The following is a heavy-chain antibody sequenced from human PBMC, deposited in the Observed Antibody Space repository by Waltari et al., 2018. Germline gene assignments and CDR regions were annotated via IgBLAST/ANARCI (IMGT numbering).Heavy chain of an antibody. V-gene: IGHV4-30-4*08. CDR3: AREGGRRLFDS. J-gene: IGHJ4*02. CDR1: GASISSGDYY. D-gene: IGHD3-16*01. Sequence: VHLQESGPGLVKPSQTLSLTCAVSGASISSGDYYWRWIRQPPGRGLEWIGYIYNSGSTYYNPSLKSRVTISGDTSKSQFSLKLTSVTAADTAVYYCAREGGRRLFDSWGQGTLVIVSS. CDR2: IYNSGST.